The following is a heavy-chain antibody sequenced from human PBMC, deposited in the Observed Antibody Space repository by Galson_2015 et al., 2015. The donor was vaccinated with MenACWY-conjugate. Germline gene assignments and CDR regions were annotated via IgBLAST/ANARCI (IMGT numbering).Heavy chain of an antibody. CDR2: ISSSSSYT. D-gene: IGHD1-26*01. J-gene: IGHJ4*02. V-gene: IGHV3-11*06. CDR1: GFTFSDYY. Sequence: SLRLSCAASGFTFSDYYMSWIRQAPGKGLEWVSYISSSSSYTNYADSVKGRFTISRDNAKNSLYLQMNSLRAEDTAVYYCARDSNIVGATTPPDYWGQGTLVTVSS. CDR3: ARDSNIVGATTPPDY.